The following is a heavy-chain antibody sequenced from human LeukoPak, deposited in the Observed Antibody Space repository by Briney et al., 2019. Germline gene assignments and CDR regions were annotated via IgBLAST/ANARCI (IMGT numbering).Heavy chain of an antibody. CDR1: GYTFTSYY. CDR3: ARAYYDRSGYHHNWFDP. V-gene: IGHV1-46*01. J-gene: IGHJ5*02. Sequence: ASVKVSCKASGYTFTSYYMHWVRQAPGQGLEWMGIINPSGGSTSYAQKFQGRVTMTRDTSTSTVYMELSSLRSEDTAVYYCARAYYDRSGYHHNWFDPWGQRTLVTVSS. CDR2: INPSGGST. D-gene: IGHD3-22*01.